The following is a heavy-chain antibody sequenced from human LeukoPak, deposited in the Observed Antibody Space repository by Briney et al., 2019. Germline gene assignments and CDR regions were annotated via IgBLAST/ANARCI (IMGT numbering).Heavy chain of an antibody. CDR3: ARASAAAPFDC. J-gene: IGHJ4*02. CDR1: GGSISRGSYY. Sequence: SQTLSLTCTVSGGSISRGSYYWSWIRQPAWKGLEWIGRIYTSGSTHYNPSLKSRVTISVDMSKNQFSLKLSSVTAADTAVYYCARASAAAPFDCWGQGTLVTVSS. D-gene: IGHD2-2*01. V-gene: IGHV4-61*02. CDR2: IYTSGST.